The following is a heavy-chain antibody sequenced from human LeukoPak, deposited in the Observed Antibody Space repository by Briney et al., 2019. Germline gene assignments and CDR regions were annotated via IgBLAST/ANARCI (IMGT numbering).Heavy chain of an antibody. CDR1: GGSISSHY. D-gene: IGHD3-22*01. CDR2: IYYSGST. Sequence: SGTLSLTCTVSGGSISSHYWSWIRQPPGKGLEWIGYIYYSGSTNYNPSLKSRVTISVDTSKNQFSLKLSSVTAADTAVYYCARGLYDSSGSRYFQHWGQGTLVTVSS. CDR3: ARGLYDSSGSRYFQH. J-gene: IGHJ1*01. V-gene: IGHV4-59*11.